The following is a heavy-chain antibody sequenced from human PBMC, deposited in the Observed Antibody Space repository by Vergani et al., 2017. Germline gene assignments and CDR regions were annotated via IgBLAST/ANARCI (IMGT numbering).Heavy chain of an antibody. CDR2: IYSTGST. CDR1: GFTVSSNY. Sequence: EVQLVESGGGLVQPGGSLRLSCAASGFTVSSNYMSWVRQAPGKGLEWVSVIYSTGSTYYADSVKGRFTISRDNSKNTLYLQMNRLTAKDTAVYYCARELQGGRELDYWGQGTLVTVSS. D-gene: IGHD2-15*01. J-gene: IGHJ4*02. V-gene: IGHV3-66*01. CDR3: ARELQGGRELDY.